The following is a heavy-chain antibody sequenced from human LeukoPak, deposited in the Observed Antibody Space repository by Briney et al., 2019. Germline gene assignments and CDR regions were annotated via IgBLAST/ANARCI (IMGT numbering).Heavy chain of an antibody. D-gene: IGHD3-22*01. Sequence: ASVKVSCKASGYTFTCYYMHWVRQAPGQGLEWMGWINPNSGGTNYAQKFQGRVSMTRDTAISTAYMELSRLRSDDTAVYYCASSSHGVITNDWGRGTLVTVSS. CDR2: INPNSGGT. V-gene: IGHV1-2*02. CDR3: ASSSHGVITND. J-gene: IGHJ4*02. CDR1: GYTFTCYY.